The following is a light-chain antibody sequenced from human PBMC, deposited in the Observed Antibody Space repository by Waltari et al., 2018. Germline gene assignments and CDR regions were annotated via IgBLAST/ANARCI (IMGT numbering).Light chain of an antibody. CDR3: QAWDSITVV. CDR1: KLGNKY. J-gene: IGLJ2*01. Sequence: SYELTQPPSVSVSQGQTASITCSGDKLGNKYACWYQQKPGQSPVLVIYQDSRRPSGIPERFSGSNSGNTATLTISGTQAMDEADYFCQAWDSITVVFGGGTKLTVL. CDR2: QDS. V-gene: IGLV3-1*01.